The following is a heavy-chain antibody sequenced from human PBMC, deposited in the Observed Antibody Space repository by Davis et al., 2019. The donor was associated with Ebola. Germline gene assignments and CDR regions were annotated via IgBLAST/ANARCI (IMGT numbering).Heavy chain of an antibody. V-gene: IGHV3-9*01. CDR2: ISWNSARM. J-gene: IGHJ4*02. Sequence: PGGSLRLSCVVSGFTFTAYDMHWVRQAPGKGLEWVSGISWNSARMDYADFVKGRFTISRDNAKNSLYLQMNNLRPEDTALYYCAKEGQLAHFDYWGQGTLVTVSS. CDR1: GFTFTAYD. CDR3: AKEGQLAHFDY. D-gene: IGHD1-1*01.